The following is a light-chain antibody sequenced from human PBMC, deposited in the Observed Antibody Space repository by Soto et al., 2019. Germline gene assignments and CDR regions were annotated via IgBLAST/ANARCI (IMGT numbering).Light chain of an antibody. CDR1: TSNIGSNY. Sequence: QSALSHPRSASWTPGQWVTISCSGSTSNIGSNYVYWYQQLPGTAPKLLIYRNNQRPSGVPDRFSGSKSGTSASLAISGLRSDDEADYFCATWDDSLNGFYVFGTGTKVTVL. J-gene: IGLJ1*01. V-gene: IGLV1-47*01. CDR2: RNN. CDR3: ATWDDSLNGFYV.